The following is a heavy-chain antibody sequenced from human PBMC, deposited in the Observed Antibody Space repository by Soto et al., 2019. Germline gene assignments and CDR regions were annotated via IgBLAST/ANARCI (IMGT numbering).Heavy chain of an antibody. CDR3: ARSRNVAEFNDYGGNYHGFDI. CDR2: IIPMFGTP. Sequence: QVQLEQSGAEVKKAGSSVKVSCKAFGGSVNSHAISWVRQAPGQGLEWMGGIIPMFGTPTYAQKFQAGVTIRAEESTSTVYLDLSSLRSEDTDVYYCARSRNVAEFNDYGGNYHGFDIWGQGTMVTVSS. V-gene: IGHV1-69*01. D-gene: IGHD4-17*01. CDR1: GGSVNSHA. J-gene: IGHJ3*02.